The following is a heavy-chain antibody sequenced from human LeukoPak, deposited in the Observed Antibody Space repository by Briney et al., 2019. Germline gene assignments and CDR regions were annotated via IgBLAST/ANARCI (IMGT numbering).Heavy chain of an antibody. J-gene: IGHJ2*01. V-gene: IGHV3-53*01. Sequence: PGGFLRLSCAASGFTVSSNYMSWVRQAPGKGLEWVSVIYSGGSTYYAASVKGRLTISRDNCKNTLYVQMNSLRAEDTVVYYCARDRGDGYNKSSYWYFDVWGRGTLVTVSS. CDR2: IYSGGST. CDR1: GFTVSSNY. D-gene: IGHD5-24*01. CDR3: ARDRGDGYNKSSYWYFDV.